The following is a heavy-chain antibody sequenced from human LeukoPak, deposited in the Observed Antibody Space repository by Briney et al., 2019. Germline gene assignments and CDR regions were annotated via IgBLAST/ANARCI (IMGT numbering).Heavy chain of an antibody. V-gene: IGHV3-23*01. D-gene: IGHD6-19*01. CDR2: ISGSGGST. CDR3: AKDFPYDSSGWDHEEENDY. Sequence: GGSLRLSCAASGFTFSSYAMSWVRQAPGKGLEWVSAISGSGGSTYYADSVKGRFTISRDNSKNTLYLQMNSLRAEDTAVYYCAKDFPYDSSGWDHEEENDYWGQGTLVTVSS. CDR1: GFTFSSYA. J-gene: IGHJ4*02.